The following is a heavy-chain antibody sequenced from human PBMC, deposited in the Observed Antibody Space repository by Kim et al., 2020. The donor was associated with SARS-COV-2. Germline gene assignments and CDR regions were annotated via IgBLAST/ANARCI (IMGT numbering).Heavy chain of an antibody. Sequence: SGNTGYAQKFQGRVTMTRNTSISTAYMELSSLRSEDTTVYYCARGLGVPAWGQGTLVTVSS. CDR3: ARGLGVPA. D-gene: IGHD2-2*01. CDR2: SGNT. V-gene: IGHV1-8*01. J-gene: IGHJ5*02.